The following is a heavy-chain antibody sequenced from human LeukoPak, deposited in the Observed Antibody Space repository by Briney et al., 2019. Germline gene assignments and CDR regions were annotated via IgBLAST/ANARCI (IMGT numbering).Heavy chain of an antibody. V-gene: IGHV4-59*02. CDR2: IYYSGTT. Sequence: SETLSLTCTVSGASVRSYYWSWIRQSPGKGLDWIGYIYYSGTTNYNPSLKSRVTISVDTSKNQLSLKLNSVTAADTAVYYCARDLAAGTGGFDYWGQGTLVTVSS. CDR3: ARDLAAGTGGFDY. D-gene: IGHD6-13*01. J-gene: IGHJ4*02. CDR1: GASVRSYY.